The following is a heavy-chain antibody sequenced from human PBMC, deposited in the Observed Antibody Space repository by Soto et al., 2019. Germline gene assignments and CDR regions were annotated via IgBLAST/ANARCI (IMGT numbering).Heavy chain of an antibody. CDR1: GGSISSSSSY. J-gene: IGHJ4*02. Sequence: SETLSLTCTVSGGSISSSSSYWGWIRQPPGRGLEWVGSIYYLGNTYYNPSLGGRVSISVDTSKNQFSLKLNSVTAADTAVFYCAALFPYVSSGYHLNYLGKGTLVTVSS. V-gene: IGHV4-39*01. CDR3: AALFPYVSSGYHLNY. D-gene: IGHD3-22*01. CDR2: IYYLGNT.